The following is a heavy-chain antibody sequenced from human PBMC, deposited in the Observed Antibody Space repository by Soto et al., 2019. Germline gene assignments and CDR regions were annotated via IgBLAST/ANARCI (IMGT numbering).Heavy chain of an antibody. J-gene: IGHJ6*03. V-gene: IGHV1-46*03. CDR3: ARGDYGARRSRYYYYYMDV. Sequence: ASVKGSCKASGYTFTSYYMHWVRQAPGQGLEWMGIINPSGGSTSYAQKFQGRVTMTRDTSTSTVYMELSSLRSEDTAVYYCARGDYGARRSRYYYYYMDVWGKGTTVTVS. CDR2: INPSGGST. CDR1: GYTFTSYY. D-gene: IGHD4-17*01.